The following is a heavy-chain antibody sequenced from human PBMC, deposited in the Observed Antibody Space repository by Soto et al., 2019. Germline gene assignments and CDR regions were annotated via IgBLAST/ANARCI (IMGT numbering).Heavy chain of an antibody. CDR1: GYSFTSCG. Sequence: ASVKVSCKASGYSFTSCGITWVRQAPGQGLEWIGWISVYNGNTHYAESLQGRVTMTTDTSTSTAYMELRSLTSDDTAMYYCARDPQYSGSLSGGGYAFDIWGQGTMVTVSS. CDR2: ISVYNGNT. CDR3: ARDPQYSGSLSGGGYAFDI. D-gene: IGHD1-26*01. J-gene: IGHJ3*02. V-gene: IGHV1-18*01.